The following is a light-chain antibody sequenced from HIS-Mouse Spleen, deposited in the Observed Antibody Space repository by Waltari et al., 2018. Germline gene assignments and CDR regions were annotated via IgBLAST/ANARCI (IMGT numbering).Light chain of an antibody. CDR3: CSYAGSSTWV. J-gene: IGLJ3*02. CDR1: SSDGGSYNL. V-gene: IGLV2-23*01. CDR2: EGR. Sequence: QSALTQPASVSGSPGQSITIPCTGTSSDGGSYNLVSWYQQHPGKAPNHLRYEGRKRPSAFSNRFYGSKSGNTASLTISGRQAEDEADYYCCSYAGSSTWVFGGGTKLTVL.